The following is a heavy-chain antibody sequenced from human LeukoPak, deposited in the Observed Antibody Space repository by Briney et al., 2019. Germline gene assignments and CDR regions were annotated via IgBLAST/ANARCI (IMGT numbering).Heavy chain of an antibody. CDR1: GGFISSYY. D-gene: IGHD3-10*01. V-gene: IGHV4-4*07. J-gene: IGHJ4*02. CDR3: ARGLWFGDENPPYFDY. CDR2: IYTSEST. Sequence: SETLSLTCTVSGGFISSYYWSWIRQPAGQGLEWIGRIYTSESTNYNPSLESRVTISVDTSRNQFSLKLSSVTAADTAVYYCARGLWFGDENPPYFDYCGQGILVTVSS.